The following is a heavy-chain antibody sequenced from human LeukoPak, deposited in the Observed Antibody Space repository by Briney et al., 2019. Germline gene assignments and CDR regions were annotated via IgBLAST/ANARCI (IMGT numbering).Heavy chain of an antibody. D-gene: IGHD2-21*02. CDR2: SDPEDGET. Sequence: GASAKVSCKVSGSTLRDVSIHWVRQAPGKGLEYVGGSDPEDGETFHAQNFQGRVTMTEDTSIDTAYMELRSLRSEDTAVYYCVTDRARLFWYFDLWGRGTLVTVSS. V-gene: IGHV1-24*01. CDR1: GSTLRDVS. J-gene: IGHJ2*01. CDR3: VTDRARLFWYFDL.